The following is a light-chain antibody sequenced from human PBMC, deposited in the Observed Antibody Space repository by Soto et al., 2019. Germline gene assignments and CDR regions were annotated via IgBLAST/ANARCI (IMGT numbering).Light chain of an antibody. J-gene: IGKJ1*01. CDR2: KAS. CDR3: QQYNSQWT. CDR1: QGISNY. V-gene: IGKV1-16*01. Sequence: DIHMTQSPSSLSASVGDRVTITGRASQGISNYLGWYQQKPGRAPKLLIYKASSLESGVPSRLSGGGSGTEFTLTISSLQPDDFATYYCQQYNSQWTFGQGTKVDIK.